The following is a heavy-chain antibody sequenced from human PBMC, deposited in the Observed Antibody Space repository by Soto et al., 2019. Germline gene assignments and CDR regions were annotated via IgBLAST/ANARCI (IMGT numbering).Heavy chain of an antibody. CDR3: ARAGLIGPLRLTYYGMDV. CDR1: GYTLTELS. CDR2: FDPEDGET. D-gene: IGHD2-8*01. V-gene: IGHV1-24*01. J-gene: IGHJ6*02. Sequence: ASVKVSCKVSGYTLTELSMHWVRQAPGKGLEWMGGFDPEDGETIYAQKFQGRVTMTEDTSTDTAYMELSSLRSEDTAVYYCARAGLIGPLRLTYYGMDVWGQGTTVTVSS.